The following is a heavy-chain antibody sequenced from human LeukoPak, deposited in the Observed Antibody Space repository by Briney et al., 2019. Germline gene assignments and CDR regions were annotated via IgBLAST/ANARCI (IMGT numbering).Heavy chain of an antibody. D-gene: IGHD3-3*01. J-gene: IGHJ4*02. CDR3: ARGGQYYDFDY. V-gene: IGHV1-18*01. Sequence: ASVKVSCKASGYTFSDYGISWVRQAPGQGLEWMGWISAYNGDTRFEQKFQGRVTMTTDTSTSTAYMELRSLRSDDTAVYFCARGGQYYDFDYWGQGTLVTVSS. CDR2: ISAYNGDT. CDR1: GYTFSDYG.